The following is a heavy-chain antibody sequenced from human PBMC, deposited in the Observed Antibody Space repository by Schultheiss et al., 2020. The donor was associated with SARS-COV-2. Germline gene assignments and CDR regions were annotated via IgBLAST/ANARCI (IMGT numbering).Heavy chain of an antibody. Sequence: GGSLRLSCAASGFTFSSYAMSWVRQAPGKGLEWVANIKQDGSEKYYVDSVKGRFTISRDNSKNTLYLQMNSLKTEDTAVYYCARDGGDGYALGYDYWGQGTLVTVSS. CDR2: IKQDGSEK. V-gene: IGHV3-7*03. CDR3: ARDGGDGYALGYDY. CDR1: GFTFSSYA. J-gene: IGHJ4*02. D-gene: IGHD2-21*01.